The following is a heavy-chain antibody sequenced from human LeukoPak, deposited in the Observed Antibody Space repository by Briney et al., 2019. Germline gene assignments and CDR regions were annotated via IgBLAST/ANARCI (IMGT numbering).Heavy chain of an antibody. J-gene: IGHJ5*02. Sequence: PSETLSLPCTVSGGSISRSDDFGGWIRQPPGKGLEWIASIYYSGSTDYNPSLKSRVTISIDTYKNQFSLKLSSVTAADTAVYYCARWVVPAARGDNWFDPWGQGTLVTVSS. D-gene: IGHD2-2*01. CDR3: ARWVVPAARGDNWFDP. V-gene: IGHV4-39*01. CDR2: IYYSGST. CDR1: GGSISRSDDF.